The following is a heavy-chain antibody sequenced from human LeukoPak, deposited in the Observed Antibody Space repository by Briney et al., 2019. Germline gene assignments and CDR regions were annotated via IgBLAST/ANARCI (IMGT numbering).Heavy chain of an antibody. CDR3: ARAPRDIVVVPAAIRGYYYYYMDV. CDR1: GFTFSSYS. J-gene: IGHJ6*03. Sequence: PGGSLRLSCAASGFTFSSYSMNWVRQAPGKGLEWVSSISSSSSYIYYADSVKGRFTISRDNAKNSLYLQMNSLRAEDTAVYYCARAPRDIVVVPAAIRGYYYYYMDVWGKGTTVTVSS. CDR2: ISSSSSYI. V-gene: IGHV3-21*01. D-gene: IGHD2-2*01.